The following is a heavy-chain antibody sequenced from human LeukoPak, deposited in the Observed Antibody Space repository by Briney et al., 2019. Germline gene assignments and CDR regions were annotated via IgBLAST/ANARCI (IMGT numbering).Heavy chain of an antibody. D-gene: IGHD1-26*01. CDR1: GYTFTSYD. Sequence: ASVKVSCKASGYTFTSYDINWVRQATGQGLEWMGWMNPNSGNTGYAQKFQGRVTMTRNTSISTAYMELSSLRSEDTAVYYCARDRGGSNWFDPWGQGTLVTVSS. CDR2: MNPNSGNT. J-gene: IGHJ5*02. V-gene: IGHV1-8*01. CDR3: ARDRGGSNWFDP.